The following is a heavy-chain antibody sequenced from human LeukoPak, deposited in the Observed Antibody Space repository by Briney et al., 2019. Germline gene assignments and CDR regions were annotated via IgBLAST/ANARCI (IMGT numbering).Heavy chain of an antibody. V-gene: IGHV3-64*01. CDR3: ARGILNYGLTGFDY. CDR1: GFTFSSYA. CDR2: ISTNGGST. Sequence: GGSLRLACAASGFTFSSYAMHWVRQAPGKGLEYVSAISTNGGSTYYAKTVKGRFTISRDNSKNTLYLQMGSLRDEDMAVYYCARGILNYGLTGFDYWGQGTLVTVSS. D-gene: IGHD3-16*01. J-gene: IGHJ4*02.